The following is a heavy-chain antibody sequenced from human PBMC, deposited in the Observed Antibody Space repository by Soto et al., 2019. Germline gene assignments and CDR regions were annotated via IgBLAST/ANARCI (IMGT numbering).Heavy chain of an antibody. CDR3: ARESSSSPPYYYGMDV. CDR1: GFTFSSYA. Sequence: QVQLVESGGGVVQPGRSLRLSCAASGFTFSSYAMHWVRQAPGKGLEWVAVISYDGSNKYYADSVKGRFTISGDNSKNTLYLQMNSLRAEDTAVYYCARESSSSPPYYYGMDVWGQGTTVTVSS. D-gene: IGHD6-6*01. V-gene: IGHV3-30-3*01. J-gene: IGHJ6*02. CDR2: ISYDGSNK.